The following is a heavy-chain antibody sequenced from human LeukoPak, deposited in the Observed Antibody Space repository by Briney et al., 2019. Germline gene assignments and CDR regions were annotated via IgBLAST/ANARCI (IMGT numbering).Heavy chain of an antibody. V-gene: IGHV1-2*02. D-gene: IGHD3-22*01. CDR3: ATLGDSSGYYLRDY. J-gene: IGHJ4*02. CDR2: INPNSGGT. CDR1: GYTFTGYY. Sequence: ASVKVSCKASGYTFTGYYIHWVRQAPGQGLEWMGWINPNSGGTNYAQESESRVTMTRDTSISTAYMELSRLRSDDTAVYYCATLGDSSGYYLRDYWGQGTLVTVSS.